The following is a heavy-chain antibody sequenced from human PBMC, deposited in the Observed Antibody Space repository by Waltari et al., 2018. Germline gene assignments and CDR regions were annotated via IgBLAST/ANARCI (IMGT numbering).Heavy chain of an antibody. D-gene: IGHD5-12*01. CDR2: LSYTGAT. CDR3: ATYIGASVGTAAFDV. Sequence: QLQLQESGPGLVKPSETLSPTFSVSGVSLPSNRHYRGWIRQPPGQGLEWIGTLSYTGATYCSPSLQSRVTISRDTSKNQLSLKLGSVTAADTAVYYCATYIGASVGTAAFDVWGQGTMVTVSS. CDR1: GVSLPSNRHY. V-gene: IGHV4-39*01. J-gene: IGHJ3*01.